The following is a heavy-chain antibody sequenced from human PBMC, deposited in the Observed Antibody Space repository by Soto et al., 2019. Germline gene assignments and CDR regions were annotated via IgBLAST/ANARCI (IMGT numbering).Heavy chain of an antibody. J-gene: IGHJ4*02. CDR3: TRGGDPYKTGH. CDR2: IYYSGST. CDR1: SGVISSDY. Sequence: HSECLWLTVAEASGVISSDYWSWIRQPPGTGLEWIGYIYYSGSTNYNPSLKGRVTMSVDTSKNRFSLKLTSVNTADTAIYYCTRGGDPYKTGHWGQGTLVTVSS. D-gene: IGHD2-21*01. V-gene: IGHV4-59*01.